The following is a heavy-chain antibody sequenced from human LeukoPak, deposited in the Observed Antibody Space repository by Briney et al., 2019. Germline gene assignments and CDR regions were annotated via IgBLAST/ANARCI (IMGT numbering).Heavy chain of an antibody. CDR1: GGSFSGYY. Sequence: SETLSLTCAVYGGSFSGYYWSWIRRPPGKGLEWIGEINHSGSTNYNPSLKSRVTISVDTSKNQFSLKLSSVTPEDTAVYYCARDPVGGSTIFDYWGQGTLATVSS. D-gene: IGHD1-26*01. CDR2: INHSGST. V-gene: IGHV4-34*01. J-gene: IGHJ4*02. CDR3: ARDPVGGSTIFDY.